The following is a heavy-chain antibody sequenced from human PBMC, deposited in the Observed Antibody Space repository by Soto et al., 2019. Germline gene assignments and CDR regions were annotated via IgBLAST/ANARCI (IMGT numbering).Heavy chain of an antibody. D-gene: IGHD6-13*01. J-gene: IGHJ6*03. CDR2: ISNNGAHT. Sequence: EAQLVESGGGLVQPGGSLRLXCAASXXTFSNYEMHWVRQAPGKGLEYVSGISNNGAHTDYAKSVKGRFTISRDNSENTLYLQMGSLRAEDMALYYCARRGYGSRWPNVYMDVWGKGTTVTVSS. V-gene: IGHV3-64*01. CDR3: ARRGYGSRWPNVYMDV. CDR1: XXTFSNYE.